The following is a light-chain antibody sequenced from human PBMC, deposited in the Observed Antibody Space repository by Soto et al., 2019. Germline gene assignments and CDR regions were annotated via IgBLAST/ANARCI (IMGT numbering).Light chain of an antibody. J-gene: IGKJ2*01. V-gene: IGKV3-15*01. CDR2: GAS. Sequence: EIVMTQSPATLSVSPGERATLSCRASESVSNNLAWYQQKAGQAPRLLIYGASTRATGIPARFSGSGSGTEFTLTISSLQSEDFAVYYCQQYNNWPYTFGKGTKVDIK. CDR1: ESVSNN. CDR3: QQYNNWPYT.